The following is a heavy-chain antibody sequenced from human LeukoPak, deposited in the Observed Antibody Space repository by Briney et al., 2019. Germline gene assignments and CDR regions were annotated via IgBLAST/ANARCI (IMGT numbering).Heavy chain of an antibody. Sequence: SETLSLTCTVSGGSIGTYYWSWIRQSPGKGLEWIRYIYVTGSTRYNPYLQSRVTISVDTSRNQFFMNMSSVTAADTAVYYCARHIGGGIEDMDVWGKGTKVTVSS. CDR2: IYVTGST. CDR3: ARHIGGGIEDMDV. J-gene: IGHJ6*03. CDR1: GGSIGTYY. V-gene: IGHV4-59*08. D-gene: IGHD3-16*02.